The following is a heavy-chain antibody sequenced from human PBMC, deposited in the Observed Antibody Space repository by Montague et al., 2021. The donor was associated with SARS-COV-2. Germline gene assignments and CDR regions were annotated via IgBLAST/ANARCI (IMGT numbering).Heavy chain of an antibody. J-gene: IGHJ6*03. CDR2: IHYSGRT. CDR3: AGTYYDFWSGFIHYYYMDV. D-gene: IGHD3-3*01. Sequence: SETLSLTCTVSGGSISSYYWSWIRQPPGKGLEWIAYIHYSGRTNFNPSLRSRVAISVDTSKNQFSLKLSSVTAADTAVYYCAGTYYDFWSGFIHYYYMDVWGKGTTVTVSS. CDR1: GGSISSYY. V-gene: IGHV4-59*01.